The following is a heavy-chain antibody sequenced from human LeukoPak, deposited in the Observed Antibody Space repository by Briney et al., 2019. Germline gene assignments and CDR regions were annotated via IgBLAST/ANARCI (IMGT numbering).Heavy chain of an antibody. CDR1: GFTFSSYW. CDR3: ARAGRGSGKTVDY. V-gene: IGHV3-7*04. Sequence: GGSLRLSCAASGFTFSSYWMSWVRQAPGKGLKWVANIKQDGSEKYYVDSVKGRFTISRDNAKNSLYLQMNSLRAEDTAVYYCARAGRGSGKTVDYWGQGTLVTVSS. CDR2: IKQDGSEK. D-gene: IGHD3-10*01. J-gene: IGHJ4*02.